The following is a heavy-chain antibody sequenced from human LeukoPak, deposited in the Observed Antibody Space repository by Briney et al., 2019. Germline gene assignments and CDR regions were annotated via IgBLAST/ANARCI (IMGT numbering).Heavy chain of an antibody. J-gene: IGHJ3*02. Sequence: PSQTLSLTCTVSGGSISSGGYYWSWIRQPPGKGLEWIGYIYHSGSTYYNPSLKSRVTISVDTSKNQFSLKLSSVTAAGTAVYYCARGHIVVVVTDAFDIWGQGTMVTVSS. CDR2: IYHSGST. V-gene: IGHV4-30-2*01. CDR3: ARGHIVVVVTDAFDI. CDR1: GGSISSGGYY. D-gene: IGHD2-15*01.